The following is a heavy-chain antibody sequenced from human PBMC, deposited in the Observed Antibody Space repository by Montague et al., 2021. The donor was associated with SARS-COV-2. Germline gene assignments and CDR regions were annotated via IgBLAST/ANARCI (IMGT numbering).Heavy chain of an antibody. CDR2: IHYSGNN. CDR3: ARENFPFYGMDV. Sequence: SETLSLTCAVSGGALNSGPYYWGWNRQPQGKGLEWLASIHYSGNNYNHPSMRSRVTISVDLAKNQFSLKVSSVTAADTAVYYCARENFPFYGMDVWGQGTTVTVSS. CDR1: GGALNSGPYY. V-gene: IGHV4-39*02. J-gene: IGHJ6*02.